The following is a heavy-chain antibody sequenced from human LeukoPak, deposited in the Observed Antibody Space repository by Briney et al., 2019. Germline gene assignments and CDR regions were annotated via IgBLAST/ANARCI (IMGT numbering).Heavy chain of an antibody. J-gene: IGHJ4*02. CDR1: GFTFTNHW. CDR2: IRGDGGDT. D-gene: IGHD3-10*01. V-gene: IGHV3-74*01. CDR3: GRDVVLGSGSVDY. Sequence: GGPLRLSCAASGFTFTNHWMHWVRQAPGKGLVWVSRIRGDGGDTSYADSVKGRFTISRDNAKNTLYLQMDSLGAEDTAVYYCGRDVVLGSGSVDYWGQGVLVTVSS.